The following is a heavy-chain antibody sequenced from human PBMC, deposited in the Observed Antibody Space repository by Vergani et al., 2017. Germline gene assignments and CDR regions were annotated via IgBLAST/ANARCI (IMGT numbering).Heavy chain of an antibody. CDR1: GGSISSSSYY. D-gene: IGHD6-19*01. CDR2: IYYSGST. Sequence: QLQLQESGPGLVKPSETLSLTCTVSGGSISSSSYYWGWIRQPPGKGLEWIGSIYYSGSTYYNPSLKSRVTISVDTSKNQFSLKLSSVTAADTAVYYCARPGRAFSGWYDYWGQGTLVTVSS. CDR3: ARPGRAFSGWYDY. J-gene: IGHJ4*02. V-gene: IGHV4-39*01.